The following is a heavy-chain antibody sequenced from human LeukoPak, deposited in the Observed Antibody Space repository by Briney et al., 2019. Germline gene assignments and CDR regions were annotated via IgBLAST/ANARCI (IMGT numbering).Heavy chain of an antibody. CDR2: ISYDGGDK. CDR3: AKVRYSSGWPEFDY. CDR1: GFTFSSYG. J-gene: IGHJ4*02. D-gene: IGHD6-19*01. V-gene: IGHV3-30*18. Sequence: GGSLRLSCVASGFTFSSYGMHWVRQAPGKGPEWVALISYDGGDKYYVDSVKGRFTISRGNSKNTLYLQMNSLRAEDTAVYYCAKVRYSSGWPEFDYWGQGTLVTVSS.